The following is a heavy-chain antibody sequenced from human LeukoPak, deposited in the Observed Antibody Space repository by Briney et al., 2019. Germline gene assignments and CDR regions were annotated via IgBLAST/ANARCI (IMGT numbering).Heavy chain of an antibody. D-gene: IGHD6-19*01. CDR3: AHRLIAVAGSVFDY. V-gene: IGHV2-5*02. CDR1: GFSLSTSGVG. CDR2: IYWDDGK. J-gene: IGHJ4*02. Sequence: SGPTLVNPTQTLTLTCTFSGFSLSTSGVGVGWIRQPPGKALEWLALIYWDDGKRYSPPLKSRLTITKDTSKNQVVLTKTNMDPVDTATYYCAHRLIAVAGSVFDYWGQGTLVTVSS.